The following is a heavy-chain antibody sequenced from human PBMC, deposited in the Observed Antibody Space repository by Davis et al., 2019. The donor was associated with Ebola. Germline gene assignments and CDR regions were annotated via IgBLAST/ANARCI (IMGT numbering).Heavy chain of an antibody. V-gene: IGHV1-69*10. CDR2: IIPILGIA. CDR1: GGTFSSYA. D-gene: IGHD3-10*01. Sequence: SVKVSCKASGGTFSSYAISWVRQAPGQGLEWMGGIIPILGIANYAQKFQGRVTITADKSTSTAYMELSSLRSEDTAVYYCARDSGNSSYYYYMDVWGKGTTVTVSS. J-gene: IGHJ6*03. CDR3: ARDSGNSSYYYYMDV.